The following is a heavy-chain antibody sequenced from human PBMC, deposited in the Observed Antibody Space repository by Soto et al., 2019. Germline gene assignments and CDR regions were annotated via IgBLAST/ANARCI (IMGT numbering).Heavy chain of an antibody. CDR1: GFTFDDYA. Sequence: EVQLVESGGGLVQPGRSLRLSCAASGFTFDDYAMHWVRQAPGKGLEWVSGISWNSGSIGYADSVKGRFTISRDNAKNPLYLQMNSLRAEEPALYYCANGHMVYAIYSFDYWGQGTLVTV. J-gene: IGHJ4*02. CDR2: ISWNSGSI. V-gene: IGHV3-9*01. D-gene: IGHD2-8*01. CDR3: ANGHMVYAIYSFDY.